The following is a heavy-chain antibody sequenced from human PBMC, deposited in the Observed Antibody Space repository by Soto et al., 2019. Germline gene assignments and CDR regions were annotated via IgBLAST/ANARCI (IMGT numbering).Heavy chain of an antibody. J-gene: IGHJ4*02. Sequence: QLQLQESGSGLVKPSQTLSLTCAVSGGSISSGGYSCNWIRQPPGKGLEWIGYIYHSGSTYYNPSLTRRVTISVDRSKNQFSLKLSSVTAADTAVYYCARGVTTVTTFDYWGQGTLVTVSS. V-gene: IGHV4-30-2*01. D-gene: IGHD4-17*01. CDR2: IYHSGST. CDR1: GGSISSGGYS. CDR3: ARGVTTVTTFDY.